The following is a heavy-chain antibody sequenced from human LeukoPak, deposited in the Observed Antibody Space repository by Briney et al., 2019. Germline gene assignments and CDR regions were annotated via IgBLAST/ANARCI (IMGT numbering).Heavy chain of an antibody. J-gene: IGHJ5*02. CDR2: IYTSGST. D-gene: IGHD3-22*01. V-gene: IGHV4-4*07. CDR1: GGSISSYY. Sequence: ASETLSLTCTVSGGSISSYYWSWIRQPAGKGLEWIGRIYTSGSTNYNPSLKSRVTMSVDTSKNQFSLKLISVTAADTAVYYCARLVVITTFDWFDPWGQGTLVTVSS. CDR3: ARLVVITTFDWFDP.